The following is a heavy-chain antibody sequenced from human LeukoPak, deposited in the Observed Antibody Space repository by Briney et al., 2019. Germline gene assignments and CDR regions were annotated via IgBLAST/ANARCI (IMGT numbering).Heavy chain of an antibody. J-gene: IGHJ3*02. D-gene: IGHD3-10*01. CDR2: ISSSGSTI. Sequence: GGSLRLSCAASGFTFSDYYMSWIRQAPGKGLEWVSYISSSGSTIYYADSVKGRFTISRDNAKNSLYLQMNSLRAEDTAVYYCARRSRRTVVRGVPAAFDIWGQGTMVTVSS. V-gene: IGHV3-11*04. CDR3: ARRSRRTVVRGVPAAFDI. CDR1: GFTFSDYY.